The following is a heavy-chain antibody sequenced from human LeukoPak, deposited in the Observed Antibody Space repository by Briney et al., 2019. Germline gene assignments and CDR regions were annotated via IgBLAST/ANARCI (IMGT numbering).Heavy chain of an antibody. J-gene: IGHJ4*02. CDR1: GYSISSGYY. V-gene: IGHV4-38-2*02. D-gene: IGHD3-16*02. CDR3: ARDSLLDY. CDR2: IYHSGST. Sequence: SETLSLTCTVSGYSISSGYYWGRIRQPPGKGLEWIGSIYHSGSTYYNPSLKSRVTISVDTSKNQFSLKLSSVTAADTAVYYCARDSLLDYWGQGTLVTVSS.